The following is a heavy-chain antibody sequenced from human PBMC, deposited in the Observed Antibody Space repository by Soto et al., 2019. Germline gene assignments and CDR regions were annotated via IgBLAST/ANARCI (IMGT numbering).Heavy chain of an antibody. CDR3: ARAAYCGGDCYSRFDP. Sequence: GASVKVSCKASGGTFSSYAISWVRQAPGQGLEWMGGIIPIFGTANYAQKFQGRVTITADESTSTAYMELSSLRSEDMAVYYCARAAYCGGDCYSRFDPWGQGTLVTVSS. CDR1: GGTFSSYA. J-gene: IGHJ5*02. D-gene: IGHD2-21*02. CDR2: IIPIFGTA. V-gene: IGHV1-69*13.